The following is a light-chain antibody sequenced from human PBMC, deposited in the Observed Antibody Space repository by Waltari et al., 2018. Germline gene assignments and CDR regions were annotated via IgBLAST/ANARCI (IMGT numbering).Light chain of an antibody. V-gene: IGLV2-23*01. J-gene: IGLJ1*01. CDR2: EAT. CDR1: SGDIGSYNL. Sequence: QSALTQPASVSGSPGKSITISCIGTSGDIGSYNLVSWYQQHPDRAPKLLSYEATKRPSGVSNLFSASKSGNTASLTISGLQAEDEADYYCCSYAGPIIYVFGSATRVTVL. CDR3: CSYAGPIIYV.